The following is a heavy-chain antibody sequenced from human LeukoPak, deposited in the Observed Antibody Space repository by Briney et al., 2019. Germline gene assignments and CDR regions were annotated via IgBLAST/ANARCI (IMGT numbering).Heavy chain of an antibody. D-gene: IGHD4-23*01. V-gene: IGHV1-2*02. J-gene: IGHJ4*02. CDR2: INPNSGGT. CDR1: GYTFTGHY. CDR3: ARDFTVVTAFDY. Sequence: GASVKVSCKASGYTFTGHYIHWVRQAPGHGLEWMGRINPNSGGTKSAENFQGRVTMTRDTSISTAYMELSSLRSDDTAVYYCARDFTVVTAFDYWGQGTLVTVSS.